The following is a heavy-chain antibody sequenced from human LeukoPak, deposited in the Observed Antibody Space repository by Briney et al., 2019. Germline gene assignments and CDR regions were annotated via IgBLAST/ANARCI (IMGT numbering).Heavy chain of an antibody. CDR2: ISAYNGNT. J-gene: IGHJ5*02. D-gene: IGHD4-17*01. Sequence: GASVKVSCKASGYTFTSYGISWVRQAPGQGLEWMGWISAYNGNTNYAQKLQGRVTMTTDTSTSTAYMELRSLRSDDTAVYYCARGPSKVTARWYNWFDPWGQGTLVTVSS. V-gene: IGHV1-18*01. CDR1: GYTFTSYG. CDR3: ARGPSKVTARWYNWFDP.